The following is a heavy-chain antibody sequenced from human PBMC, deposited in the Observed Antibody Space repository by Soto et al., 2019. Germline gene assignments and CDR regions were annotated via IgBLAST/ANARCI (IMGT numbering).Heavy chain of an antibody. CDR3: AHSSYDSSGHRWFDP. CDR2: IYWDDDK. J-gene: IGHJ5*02. D-gene: IGHD3-22*01. Sequence: SGPTLVNPTQTLTLTCTFSGFSLSTSGVGVGWIRQPPGKALEWLALIYWDDDKRYSPSLKSRLTITKDTSKNQVVLTMTNTDPVDTATYYCAHSSYDSSGHRWFDPWGQGTLVTVSS. CDR1: GFSLSTSGVG. V-gene: IGHV2-5*02.